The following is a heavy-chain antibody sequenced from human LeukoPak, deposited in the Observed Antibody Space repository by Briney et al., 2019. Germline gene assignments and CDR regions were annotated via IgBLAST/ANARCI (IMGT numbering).Heavy chain of an antibody. CDR3: AKGFMTTVTTGYDAFDI. D-gene: IGHD4-17*01. CDR2: ISGSGGST. V-gene: IGHV3-23*01. Sequence: QTGGSLRLSCAASGFTFSSYAMSWVRQAPGKGLEWVSAISGSGGSTYYADSVKGRFTISRDNSKNTLYLQMNSLRAEDTAVYYCAKGFMTTVTTGYDAFDIWGQGTMVTVSS. J-gene: IGHJ3*02. CDR1: GFTFSSYA.